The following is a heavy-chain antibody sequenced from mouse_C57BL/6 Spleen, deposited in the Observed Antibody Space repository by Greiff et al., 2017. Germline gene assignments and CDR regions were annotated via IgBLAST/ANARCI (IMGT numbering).Heavy chain of an antibody. CDR2: IYPGDGDT. CDR3: ARRKDYDYPYAMDY. Sequence: VKLQESGAELVKPGASVKISCKASGYAFSSYWMNWVKQRPGKGLEWIGQIYPGDGDTNYNGKFKGKATLTADKSSSTAYMQLSSLTSEDSAVYFCARRKDYDYPYAMDYWGQGTSVTVSS. CDR1: GYAFSSYW. V-gene: IGHV1-80*01. D-gene: IGHD2-4*01. J-gene: IGHJ4*01.